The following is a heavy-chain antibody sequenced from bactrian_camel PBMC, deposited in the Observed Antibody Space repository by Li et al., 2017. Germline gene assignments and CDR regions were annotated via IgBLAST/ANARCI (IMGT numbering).Heavy chain of an antibody. CDR1: RYIGRPMC. CDR2: IYDASITP. CDR3: AAGGGWTNY. Sequence: HVQLVESGGGSVQAGGSLRLSCVASRYIGRPMCTGWFRQAPGKEREGVAGIYDASITPGYSDSVEGRFTISRDNAKNTLYLQMNSLKPEDTAMYYCAAGGGWTNYWGQGTQVTVS. J-gene: IGHJ4*01. V-gene: IGHV3S54*01. D-gene: IGHD7*01.